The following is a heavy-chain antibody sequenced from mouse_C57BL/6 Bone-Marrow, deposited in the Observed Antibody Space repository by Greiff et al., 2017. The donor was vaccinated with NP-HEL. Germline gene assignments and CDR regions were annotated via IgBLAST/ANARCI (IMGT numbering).Heavy chain of an antibody. D-gene: IGHD1-1*02. Sequence: VQLQQPGAELVKPGASVKLSCKASGYTFTSYWMHWVKQRPGQGLEWIGMIHPNSGSTNYNEKSKSKATLTVDKSSSTAYMQLSSLTSEDSAVYYCARGKGGGFDYWGQGTTLTVSS. CDR1: GYTFTSYW. CDR3: ARGKGGGFDY. J-gene: IGHJ2*01. CDR2: IHPNSGST. V-gene: IGHV1-64*01.